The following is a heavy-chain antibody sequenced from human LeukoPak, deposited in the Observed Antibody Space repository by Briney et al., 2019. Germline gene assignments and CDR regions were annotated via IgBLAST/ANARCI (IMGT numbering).Heavy chain of an antibody. J-gene: IGHJ4*02. CDR3: AKLGNKWELRLHY. CDR2: IYSSRRP. Sequence: SETLSLTCTVSGGSISSCYWSCIRQPAGKGLEGIWHIYSSRRPNYNPSLNSRVTISVDTYKNQFSLKLTSVTAADTAVYYSAKLGNKWELRLHYWGQGTLVTVSS. CDR1: GGSISSCY. V-gene: IGHV4-4*07. D-gene: IGHD3-10*01.